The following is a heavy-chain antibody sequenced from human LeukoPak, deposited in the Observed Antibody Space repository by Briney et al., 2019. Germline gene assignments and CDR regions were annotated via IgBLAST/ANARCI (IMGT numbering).Heavy chain of an antibody. CDR3: AREGGPYRPLDY. V-gene: IGHV4-4*02. J-gene: IGHJ4*02. CDR2: VNLQGST. Sequence: SETLSLTCGASGGAITNTNYWTWVRQPPGKGLEWVGEVNLQGSTNYNPSLMGRVAIAVDTSENHISLQLTSVTAADTAVYYCAREGGPYRPLDYSGQGTLVTVSS. CDR1: GGAITNTNY.